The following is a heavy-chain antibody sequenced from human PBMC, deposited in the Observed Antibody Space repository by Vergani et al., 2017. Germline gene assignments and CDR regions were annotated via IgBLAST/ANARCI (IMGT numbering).Heavy chain of an antibody. CDR3: ARDHSWLVLAFDI. Sequence: EVQLVESGGGLVQPGGSLRLSCAASGFTFSSYSMNWVRQAPGKGLEWVSYISSSSSTIYYADYVKGRFTISRDNAKNSLYLQMNSLRAEDTAVYYCARDHSWLVLAFDIWGQGTMVTVSS. CDR1: GFTFSSYS. V-gene: IGHV3-48*01. D-gene: IGHD6-19*01. CDR2: ISSSSSTI. J-gene: IGHJ3*02.